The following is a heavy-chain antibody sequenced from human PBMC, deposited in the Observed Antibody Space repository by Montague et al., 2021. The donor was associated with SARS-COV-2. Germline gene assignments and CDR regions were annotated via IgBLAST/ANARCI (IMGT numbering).Heavy chain of an antibody. CDR2: IYYSGST. Sequence: SETLSLTCTVSGGSISSSSYYWGWIRQPPGKGLEWIGSIYYSGSTYYNPSLESRVTISADTSKNQFSPKLSSVTAADTAVYYCGRQGSSSSWYGGYYYGMDVWGQGTTVTVSS. CDR1: GGSISSSSYY. D-gene: IGHD6-13*01. CDR3: GRQGSSSSWYGGYYYGMDV. J-gene: IGHJ6*02. V-gene: IGHV4-39*01.